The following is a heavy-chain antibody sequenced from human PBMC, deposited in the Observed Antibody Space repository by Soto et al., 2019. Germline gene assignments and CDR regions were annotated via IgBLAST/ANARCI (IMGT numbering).Heavy chain of an antibody. CDR2: ISSSSSYI. CDR1: GFTFSSYS. D-gene: IGHD2-2*03. Sequence: PGGSLRLSCAASGFTFSSYSMNWVRQAPGEGLEWVSSISSSSSYIYYADSVKGRFTISRDNAKNSLYLQMNSLRAEDTAVYYCARDGHCSSTSCYGWAGYYYYYGMDVWGQGTTVTVSS. V-gene: IGHV3-21*01. J-gene: IGHJ6*02. CDR3: ARDGHCSSTSCYGWAGYYYYYGMDV.